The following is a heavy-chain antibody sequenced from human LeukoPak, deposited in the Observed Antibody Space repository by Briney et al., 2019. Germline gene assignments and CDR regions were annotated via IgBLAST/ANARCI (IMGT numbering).Heavy chain of an antibody. CDR1: GFTFSSYS. V-gene: IGHV3-21*01. CDR2: ISSSSYI. J-gene: IGHJ4*02. D-gene: IGHD6-19*01. Sequence: GGSLRLSCAASGFTFSSYSMNWVRQAPGKGLEWVSSISSSSYIYYADSVKGRFTISRDNAKNSLYPQMNSLRAEDTAVYYCARDKPKYSSGWYKDYWGQGTLVTVSS. CDR3: ARDKPKYSSGWYKDY.